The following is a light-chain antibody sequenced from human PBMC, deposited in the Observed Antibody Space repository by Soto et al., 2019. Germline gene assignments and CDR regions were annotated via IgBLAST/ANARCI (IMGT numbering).Light chain of an antibody. V-gene: IGKV3-11*01. CDR3: QHRSNWPVIT. J-gene: IGKJ4*01. CDR2: DAS. Sequence: EIVLTQSPATLSLSPGERATLSCRASQSVSSYLAWYEQKPGQAPRLLIYDASNRATGIPARFSGSGSGTDFTLTISSREPEDFAVYYGQHRSNWPVITVGGGTKVEIK. CDR1: QSVSSY.